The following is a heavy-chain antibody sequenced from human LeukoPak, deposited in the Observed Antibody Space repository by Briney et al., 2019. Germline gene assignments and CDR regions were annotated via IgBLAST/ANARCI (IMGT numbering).Heavy chain of an antibody. CDR1: GFTFSSYW. Sequence: GGSLRLSCAASGFTFSSYWMSWVRQAPGKGLEWVANIKQDGSEKYYVDSVKGRFTISRDNAKNSLYLQMNSLRAEDTAVYYCARDRRYSSSWLPFDYWGQGTLVTVSS. CDR3: ARDRRYSSSWLPFDY. CDR2: IKQDGSEK. D-gene: IGHD6-13*01. J-gene: IGHJ4*02. V-gene: IGHV3-7*01.